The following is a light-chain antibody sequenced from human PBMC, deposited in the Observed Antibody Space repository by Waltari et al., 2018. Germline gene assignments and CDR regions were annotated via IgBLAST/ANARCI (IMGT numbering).Light chain of an antibody. CDR1: QSIRNY. Sequence: EIVLTQSPATLSLSPGERATLSCRASQSIRNYLAWYQQKPGQAPSLLIYDASNRATGIPARFSGSGSGTDFTLSISSLEPEDFAVYYCQQRSNWPITFGQGTRLEIK. CDR3: QQRSNWPIT. CDR2: DAS. J-gene: IGKJ5*01. V-gene: IGKV3-11*01.